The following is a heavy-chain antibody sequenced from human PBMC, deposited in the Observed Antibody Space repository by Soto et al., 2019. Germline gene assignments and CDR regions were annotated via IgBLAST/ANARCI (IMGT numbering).Heavy chain of an antibody. CDR3: TRGAGAPWVRFDS. D-gene: IGHD3-22*01. J-gene: IGHJ4*02. V-gene: IGHV4-38-2*01. Sequence: SETLSLTCGFSCYSITSGFYWGWVRQSPGKGLEWIGSISYSAKTFYNPSLASRFSMAVDTSKNQFSLRLTSVTAADTALYYCTRGAGAPWVRFDSWGQGTPVTVSS. CDR2: ISYSAKT. CDR1: CYSITSGFY.